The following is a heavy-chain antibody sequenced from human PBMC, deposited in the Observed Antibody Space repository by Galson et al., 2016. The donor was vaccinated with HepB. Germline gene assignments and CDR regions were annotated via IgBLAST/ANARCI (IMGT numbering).Heavy chain of an antibody. Sequence: CAASGFTFSSYSMAWVRQAPGKGLEWVSSLTSSGGSTHYTDSVKGRFTISRDNSKNTLYLHMNSLRAEDTAVYYCAKAADYYDSSGYYYLNWFDPWGQGTLVTVSS. V-gene: IGHV3-23*01. CDR1: GFTFSSYS. D-gene: IGHD3-22*01. CDR2: LTSSGGST. J-gene: IGHJ5*02. CDR3: AKAADYYDSSGYYYLNWFDP.